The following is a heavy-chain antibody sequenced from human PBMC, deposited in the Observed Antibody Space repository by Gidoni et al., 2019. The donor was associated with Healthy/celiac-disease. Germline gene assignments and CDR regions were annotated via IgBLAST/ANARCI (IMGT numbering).Heavy chain of an antibody. CDR1: GFTFSDYY. CDR2: ISSSSSYT. CDR3: ARSSSWVNFDY. Sequence: QVQLVESGGGLVKPGGSLRLSCAASGFTFSDYYMSWIRQAPGKGLEWVSYISSSSSYTNYADSVKGRFTISRDNAKNSLYLQMNSLRAEDTAVYYCARSSSWVNFDYWGQGTLVTVSS. V-gene: IGHV3-11*06. D-gene: IGHD6-13*01. J-gene: IGHJ4*02.